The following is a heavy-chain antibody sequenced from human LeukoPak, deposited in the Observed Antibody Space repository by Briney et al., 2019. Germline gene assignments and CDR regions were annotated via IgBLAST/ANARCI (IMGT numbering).Heavy chain of an antibody. Sequence: GGSLRLSCAASGFTFSDYYMSWIRQAPGKGLEWVSYISGSSSYTNYADSVKGRFTISRDNAKNSLYLQMNSLRAEDTDVYYCARHLNSSSWLVYFDYWGQGTLVTVSS. D-gene: IGHD6-13*01. V-gene: IGHV3-11*06. CDR2: ISGSSSYT. J-gene: IGHJ4*02. CDR1: GFTFSDYY. CDR3: ARHLNSSSWLVYFDY.